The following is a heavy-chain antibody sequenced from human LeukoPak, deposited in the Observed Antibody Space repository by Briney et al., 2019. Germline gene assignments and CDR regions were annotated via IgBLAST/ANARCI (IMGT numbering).Heavy chain of an antibody. CDR1: GFTFNTYS. CDR2: ITSSSNYM. V-gene: IGHV3-21*01. J-gene: IGHJ4*02. Sequence: KPGGSLRLSCAASGFTFNTYSMNWVRQAPGKGLEWVSSITSSSNYMYYADSVRGRFTISRDNAKNSLYLRMNSLRAEDTAVYYCASFMTTVSINDYWGQGTLVTVSS. CDR3: ASFMTTVSINDY. D-gene: IGHD4-17*01.